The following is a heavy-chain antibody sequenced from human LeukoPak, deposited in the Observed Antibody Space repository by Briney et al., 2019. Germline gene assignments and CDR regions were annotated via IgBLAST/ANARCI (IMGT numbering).Heavy chain of an antibody. Sequence: GGSLRLSCAASGFTFSSYAMSWVRQAPGKGLEWVSAISGSGGSTYYAASVKGRFTISRDNSKNTLYLQMNSLRAEDTAVYYCAKVREYQLLYGWFDPWGQGTLVTVSS. CDR1: GFTFSSYA. V-gene: IGHV3-23*01. J-gene: IGHJ5*02. D-gene: IGHD2-2*02. CDR3: AKVREYQLLYGWFDP. CDR2: ISGSGGST.